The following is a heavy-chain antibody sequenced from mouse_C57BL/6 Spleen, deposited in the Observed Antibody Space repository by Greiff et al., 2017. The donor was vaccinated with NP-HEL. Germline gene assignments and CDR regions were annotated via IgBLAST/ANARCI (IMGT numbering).Heavy chain of an antibody. D-gene: IGHD1-3*01. V-gene: IGHV14-4*01. Sequence: VQLQQSGAELVRPGASVKLSCTASGFNIKDDYMHWVKQRPEQGLEWIGWIDPENGDTEYASKFQGKATITADTSSNTAYLQLSSLTSEDTAVYYCTTVAHYYAMDYWGQGTSVTVSS. CDR1: GFNIKDDY. J-gene: IGHJ4*01. CDR3: TTVAHYYAMDY. CDR2: IDPENGDT.